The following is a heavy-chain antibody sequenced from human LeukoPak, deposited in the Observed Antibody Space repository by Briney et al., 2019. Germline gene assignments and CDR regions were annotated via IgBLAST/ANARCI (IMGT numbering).Heavy chain of an antibody. J-gene: IGHJ5*02. V-gene: IGHV3-7*01. D-gene: IGHD1-1*01. CDR2: IKQDGSEK. CDR1: GFTVSSNY. CDR3: TRVAQSGPTGWFDP. Sequence: GSLRLSCAASGFTVSSNYMSWVRQAPGKGLEWVANIKQDGSEKYYVDSVKGRFTISRGNPGNVMYLQMDSLRAEDTAVYYCTRVAQSGPTGWFDPWGQGTLVTVSS.